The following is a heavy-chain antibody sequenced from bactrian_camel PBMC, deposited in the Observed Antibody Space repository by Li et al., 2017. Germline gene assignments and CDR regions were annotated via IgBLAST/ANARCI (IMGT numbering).Heavy chain of an antibody. CDR3: HALCGPWIEAHY. J-gene: IGHJ4*01. D-gene: IGHD8*01. V-gene: IGHV3S26*01. CDR2: CTYGDVAR. CDR1: GFTFSSAP. Sequence: QVQLVESGGGLVQPGGSLRLSCAASGFTFSSAPMNWARQAPGKGLEWVSGCTYGDVARITSDSVKGRFTISSFNAKNTSYPRLNSLKTEDTAMYRCHALCGPWIEAHYWGEGTQVTVS.